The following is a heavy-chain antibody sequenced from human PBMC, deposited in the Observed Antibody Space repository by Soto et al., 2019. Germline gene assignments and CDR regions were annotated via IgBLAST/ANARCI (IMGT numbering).Heavy chain of an antibody. Sequence: QVQLVQSGAEVKKPGSSVKVSCKASGGTFSSYTISWVRQAPGQGLEWMGRIIPILGIANYAQKFQGRVTMTADKSTSTAYMEVSSLRSEDTAVYDCARDGEYGNAFDSWGQGTMVTVSS. V-gene: IGHV1-69*08. J-gene: IGHJ3*02. CDR3: ARDGEYGNAFDS. CDR1: GGTFSSYT. D-gene: IGHD4-17*01. CDR2: IIPILGIA.